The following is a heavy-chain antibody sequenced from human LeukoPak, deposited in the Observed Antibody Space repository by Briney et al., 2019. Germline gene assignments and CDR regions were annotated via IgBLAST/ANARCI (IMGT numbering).Heavy chain of an antibody. Sequence: GGSLRLSCEASGXTFSSYGMHWVRQAPGKGLEWVAVIWYDGSNKYYADFVKGRFIISRDNSKNTLYLQMNSLRAEDTAVYYCARDPMIRGIGWFDPWGQGTLVTASS. CDR1: GXTFSSYG. D-gene: IGHD3-10*01. CDR2: IWYDGSNK. CDR3: ARDPMIRGIGWFDP. V-gene: IGHV3-33*01. J-gene: IGHJ5*02.